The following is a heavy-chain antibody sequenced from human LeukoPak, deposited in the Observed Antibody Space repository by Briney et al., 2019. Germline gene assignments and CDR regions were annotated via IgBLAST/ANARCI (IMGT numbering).Heavy chain of an antibody. CDR3: AKDSGGREVYGSGTY. Sequence: PGGSLRLSCAASGFTFSSYAMSWVRQAPGKGLEWVSAISGSGGSTYYADSVKGRFTISRDNSKNTLYLQMNSLRAEDTAVYYCAKDSGGREVYGSGTYWSQGTLVTVSP. J-gene: IGHJ4*02. D-gene: IGHD3-10*01. V-gene: IGHV3-23*01. CDR1: GFTFSSYA. CDR2: ISGSGGST.